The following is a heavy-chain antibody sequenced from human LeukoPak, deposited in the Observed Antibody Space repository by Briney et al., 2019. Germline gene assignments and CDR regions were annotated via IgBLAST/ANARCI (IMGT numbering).Heavy chain of an antibody. CDR2: IIPILGIA. Sequence: GSSVKVSCKASGGTFSSYAISWVRQAPGQGLEWMGRIIPILGIANYAQKFQGRVTITADKSTSTAYMELSSLRSEDTAVYYCARTSGGESGTLDPFDPWGQGTLVTVSS. CDR3: ARTSGGESGTLDPFDP. CDR1: GGTFSSYA. D-gene: IGHD1-26*01. J-gene: IGHJ5*02. V-gene: IGHV1-69*04.